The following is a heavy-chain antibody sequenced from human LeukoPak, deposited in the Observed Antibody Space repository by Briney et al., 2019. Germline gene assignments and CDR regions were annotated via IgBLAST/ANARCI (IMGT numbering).Heavy chain of an antibody. Sequence: GGSLRLSCAASGFTFSSYAMSWVRQAPGKGLEWVSAISGSGGSTYYADSVKGRFTISRDNSKNTQYLQMNSLRAEDTAVYYCAKSLYPHYYDSSGYFLDYWGQGTLVTVSS. CDR1: GFTFSSYA. CDR2: ISGSGGST. D-gene: IGHD3-22*01. CDR3: AKSLYPHYYDSSGYFLDY. V-gene: IGHV3-23*01. J-gene: IGHJ4*02.